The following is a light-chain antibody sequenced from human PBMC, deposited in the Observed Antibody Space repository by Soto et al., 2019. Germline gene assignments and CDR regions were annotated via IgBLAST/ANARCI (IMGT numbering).Light chain of an antibody. CDR2: GAS. CDR1: QSVSSS. J-gene: IGKJ2*01. CDR3: QQYNDWFMYT. Sequence: EIVMTQSPATLSVSPGERATLSCRASQSVSSSLAWYQQKPGQAPRLLIYGASTRATGIPARFSGSGSGTEFTLTISRLQSEDFAVYYCQQYNDWFMYTFGQGTKLEI. V-gene: IGKV3-15*01.